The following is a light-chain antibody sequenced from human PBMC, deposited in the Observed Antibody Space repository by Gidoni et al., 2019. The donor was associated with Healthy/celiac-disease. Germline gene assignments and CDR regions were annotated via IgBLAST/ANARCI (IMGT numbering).Light chain of an antibody. J-gene: IGKJ1*01. CDR2: DAS. Sequence: DIQMTQSPSTLSASVGDRVTITCRASQSISNWLAWYQQKPGKAPKLLIYDASSLESGVPSRFSGSGSGTEFTLTISSLQPDDFATYYCQQYNSYSEWTFXQXTKVEIK. V-gene: IGKV1-5*01. CDR3: QQYNSYSEWT. CDR1: QSISNW.